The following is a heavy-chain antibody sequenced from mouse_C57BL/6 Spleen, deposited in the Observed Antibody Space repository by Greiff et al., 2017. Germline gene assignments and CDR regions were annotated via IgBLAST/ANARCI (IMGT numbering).Heavy chain of an antibody. J-gene: IGHJ2*01. CDR3: ARESQDRSYYYGH. V-gene: IGHV5-17*01. D-gene: IGHD1-1*01. CDR2: ISSGSSTI. Sequence: EVHLVESGGGLVKPGGSLKLSCAASGFTFSDYGMHWVRQAPEKGLEWVAYISSGSSTIYYADTVKGRFTISRDNAKITLFLQLTSLRSEDTAMYYCARESQDRSYYYGHWGQGTTLTVSS. CDR1: GFTFSDYG.